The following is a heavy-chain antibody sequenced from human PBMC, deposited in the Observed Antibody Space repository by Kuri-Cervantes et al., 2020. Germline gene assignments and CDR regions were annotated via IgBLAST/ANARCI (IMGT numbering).Heavy chain of an antibody. V-gene: IGHV4-39*07. D-gene: IGHD7-27*01. CDR3: AREMTQNWGSLYFQHYYYYGMDV. CDR2: IYHSGST. CDR1: GGSVSSDNYY. J-gene: IGHJ6*02. Sequence: SETLSLTCTVSGGSVSSDNYYWSWIRQPPGKGLEWIGSIYHSGSTYYNPSLKSRVTISVDTSKNQFSLKLSSVTAADTAVYYCAREMTQNWGSLYFQHYYYYGMDVWGQGTTVTVSS.